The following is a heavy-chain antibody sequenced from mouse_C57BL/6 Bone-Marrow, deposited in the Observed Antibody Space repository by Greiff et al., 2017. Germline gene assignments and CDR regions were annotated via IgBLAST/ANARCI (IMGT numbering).Heavy chain of an antibody. V-gene: IGHV1-7*01. Sequence: QVQLKQSGAELAKPGASVKLSCKASGYTFTSYWMHWVKQRPGQGLEWIGYINPSSGYTKSNQKFKDKATLTADKSSSTAYMQLSSLTYENSAVYYCARLADAMDYWGQGTSVTVSS. CDR3: ARLADAMDY. J-gene: IGHJ4*01. CDR1: GYTFTSYW. CDR2: INPSSGYT.